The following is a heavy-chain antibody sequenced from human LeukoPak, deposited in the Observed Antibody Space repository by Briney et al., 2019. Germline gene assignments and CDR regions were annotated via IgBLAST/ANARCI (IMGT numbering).Heavy chain of an antibody. CDR3: AKGGEGGSHRYFEY. CDR2: ILYDGSHE. CDR1: GFTFGSYG. D-gene: IGHD1-26*01. V-gene: IGHV3-30*18. Sequence: GRSLRLSCAASGFTFGSYGMHWVRQAPGKGLVWVTFILYDGSHEYYADSVKGRFTSSRDNSKNTLYLQMNSLRPEDTAVYYCAKGGEGGSHRYFEYWGQGTLVTVSS. J-gene: IGHJ4*02.